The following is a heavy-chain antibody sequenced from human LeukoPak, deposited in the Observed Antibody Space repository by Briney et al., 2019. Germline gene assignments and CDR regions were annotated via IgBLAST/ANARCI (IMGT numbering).Heavy chain of an antibody. J-gene: IGHJ4*02. D-gene: IGHD6-13*01. CDR2: IYTSGST. CDR1: GASISNSY. CDR3: ARLSSWYHYFDY. V-gene: IGHV4-4*09. Sequence: PSETLSLTCTVSGASISNSYWTWIRQPPGKGLEWIGYIYTSGSTNYNPSLKSRVTISVDTSKNQFSLKLSSVTAADTAVYYCARLSSWYHYFDYWGQGTLVTVSS.